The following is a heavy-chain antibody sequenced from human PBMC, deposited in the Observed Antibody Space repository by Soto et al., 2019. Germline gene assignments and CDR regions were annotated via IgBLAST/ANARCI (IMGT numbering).Heavy chain of an antibody. CDR2: INDSGST. V-gene: IGHV4-34*01. CDR1: GGSFSGYY. CDR3: AREAIKGATYIGY. J-gene: IGHJ4*01. Sequence: PSETLSLTCAVYGGSFSGYYWSWIRQPPGKGLEWIGEINDSGSTDYDPSLQSRVTISVDTSKNQFSLRLSSVTAADTAKYYCAREAIKGATYIGYWGQGILVTFSS.